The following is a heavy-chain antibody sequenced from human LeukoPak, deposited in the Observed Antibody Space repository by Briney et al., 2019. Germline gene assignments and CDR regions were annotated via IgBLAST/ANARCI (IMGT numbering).Heavy chain of an antibody. Sequence: PGGSLRLSCAGSGFTFSDYSMNWVRQAPGKGLEWVSYISRSSSIIYYADSVKGRFTISRDNAKNSLYLQMNSLRDEDTAVYYCARRLVTAGITDFFDSWGQGTLVSVSS. V-gene: IGHV3-48*02. CDR1: GFTFSDYS. CDR2: ISRSSSII. D-gene: IGHD2-2*01. J-gene: IGHJ4*02. CDR3: ARRLVTAGITDFFDS.